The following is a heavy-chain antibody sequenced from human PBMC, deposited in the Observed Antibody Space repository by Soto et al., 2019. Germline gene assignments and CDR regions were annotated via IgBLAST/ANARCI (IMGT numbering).Heavy chain of an antibody. Sequence: QITLKESGPTLVKPTQTLTLTCSFSGFSLSTSGVGVGWIRQPPGKALEWLALIYWDDDKRYSPSLKSRLTITNDTSKTQVVLTMTNMDPVNTATYYCAHRGHIAAAEVLFDYWGQGTLVTVSS. CDR2: IYWDDDK. CDR1: GFSLSTSGVG. CDR3: AHRGHIAAAEVLFDY. V-gene: IGHV2-5*02. J-gene: IGHJ4*02. D-gene: IGHD6-13*01.